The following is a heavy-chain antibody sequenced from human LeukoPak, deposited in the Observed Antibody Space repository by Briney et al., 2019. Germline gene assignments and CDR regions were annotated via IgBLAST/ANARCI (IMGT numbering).Heavy chain of an antibody. D-gene: IGHD6-19*01. CDR2: INYSGST. Sequence: SETLSLTCADYGGSFSGYYWSWIRQPPGKGLEWIGEINYSGSTNYNPSLKSRVNISLDTSKTQFSLRLTSVTAADSAVYFCAKAYTSAWYLNWGQGTLVTVSS. V-gene: IGHV4-34*01. CDR3: AKAYTSAWYLN. J-gene: IGHJ4*02. CDR1: GGSFSGYY.